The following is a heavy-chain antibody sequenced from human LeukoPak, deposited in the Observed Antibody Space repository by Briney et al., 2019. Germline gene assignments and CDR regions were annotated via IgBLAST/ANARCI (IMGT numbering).Heavy chain of an antibody. CDR1: GFTFSSYW. J-gene: IGHJ4*02. Sequence: GGSLRLSCAASGFTFSSYWMHWVRQAPGKGLVWVSSITSSSSHTYYADSVKGRFTISRDNAKNSLYLQMNSLRAEDTAVYYCAPALYDFLTGYRDYWGQGTLVTVSS. CDR3: APALYDFLTGYRDY. CDR2: ITSSSSHT. V-gene: IGHV3-21*01. D-gene: IGHD3-9*01.